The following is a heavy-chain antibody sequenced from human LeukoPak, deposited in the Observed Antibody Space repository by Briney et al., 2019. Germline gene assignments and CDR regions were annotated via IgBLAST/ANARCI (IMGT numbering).Heavy chain of an antibody. CDR3: AREIFGLGSYPDF. D-gene: IGHD3-10*01. CDR2: IWHDGSHK. Sequence: PGRSLRLSCAASGFSFDTYAMHWVRQAPGQGLEWVALIWHDGSHKFYSNSVRGQFTISRDNSKNTVYLQMNNLRPDDTAVYYCAREIFGLGSYPDFWGQGTLVTVSP. V-gene: IGHV3-33*01. CDR1: GFSFDTYA. J-gene: IGHJ4*02.